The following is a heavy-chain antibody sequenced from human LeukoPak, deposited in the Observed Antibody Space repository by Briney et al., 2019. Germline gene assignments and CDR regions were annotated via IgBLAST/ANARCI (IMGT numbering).Heavy chain of an antibody. J-gene: IGHJ5*02. Sequence: SVKVSCKASGSTFSSYAISWVRQAPGQGLEWMGGIIPIFGTANYAQKFQGRVTITADESTSTAYMELSSLRSEDTAVYYCAMLPNYYGSGSYFDPWGQGTLVTVCS. CDR3: AMLPNYYGSGSYFDP. CDR1: GSTFSSYA. CDR2: IIPIFGTA. V-gene: IGHV1-69*13. D-gene: IGHD3-10*01.